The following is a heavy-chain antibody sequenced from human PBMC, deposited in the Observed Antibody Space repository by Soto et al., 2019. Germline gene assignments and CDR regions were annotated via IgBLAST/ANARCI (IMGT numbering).Heavy chain of an antibody. CDR1: GGSVSSGSYY. D-gene: IGHD6-13*01. Sequence: SETLSLTCTVSGGSVSSGSYYWSWIRQPPGKGLEWIGYIYYSGSTNYNPSLKSRVTISVDTSKNQFSLKLSSVTAADTAVYYCARAGSSSKIDYWGQGTLVTVSS. CDR2: IYYSGST. CDR3: ARAGSSSKIDY. J-gene: IGHJ4*02. V-gene: IGHV4-61*01.